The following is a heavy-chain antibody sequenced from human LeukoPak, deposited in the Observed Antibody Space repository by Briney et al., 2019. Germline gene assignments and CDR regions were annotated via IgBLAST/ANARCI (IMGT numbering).Heavy chain of an antibody. V-gene: IGHV4-4*02. D-gene: IGHD3-22*01. CDR1: GGSISSSNW. CDR3: ATGPDYYNSSSYYPHC. CDR2: IYHSGST. Sequence: KASGTLSLTCAVSGGSISSSNWWSWVRQPPGKGLEWIGEIYHSGSTNYNPSLKSRVTISVDKSKNQFSLKLSSVTAADTAVYYCATGPDYYNSSSYYPHCWGQGTLVTVSS. J-gene: IGHJ4*02.